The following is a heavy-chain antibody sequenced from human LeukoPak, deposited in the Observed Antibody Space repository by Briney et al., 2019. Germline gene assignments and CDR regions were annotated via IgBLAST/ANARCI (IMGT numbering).Heavy chain of an antibody. D-gene: IGHD3-10*01. CDR2: IIPSGGST. CDR3: ARGGSGIFDAFDI. J-gene: IGHJ3*02. CDR1: GYTFTGYY. V-gene: IGHV1-46*01. Sequence: ASVKVSCKASGYTFTGYYLHWVRQAPGQGLEWMGIIIPSGGSTSYAQKFQDRVTMARDTSTNTVYMELSSLRSEDTAMYYCARGGSGIFDAFDIWGQGTMVTVSS.